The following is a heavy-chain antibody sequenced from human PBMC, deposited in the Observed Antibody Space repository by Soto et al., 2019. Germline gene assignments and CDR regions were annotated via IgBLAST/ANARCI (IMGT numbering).Heavy chain of an antibody. CDR2: IIPIFGTA. CDR3: ARDLHDYVSFRFDP. V-gene: IGHV1-69*13. D-gene: IGHD3-16*01. Sequence: SVKVSCKASGYTFTGYYMHWVRQAPGQGLEWMGGIIPIFGTANYAQKFQGRVTITADESTSTAYMELSSLRSEDTAVYYCARDLHDYVSFRFDPWGQGTLVTVSS. CDR1: GYTFTGYY. J-gene: IGHJ5*02.